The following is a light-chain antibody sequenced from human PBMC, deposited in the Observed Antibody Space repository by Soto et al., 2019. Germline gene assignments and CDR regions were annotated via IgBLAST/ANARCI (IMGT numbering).Light chain of an antibody. CDR2: AAS. J-gene: IGKJ2*01. CDR1: QGISGS. CDR3: QHLNSYLRAT. V-gene: IGKV1-9*01. Sequence: DIQLTQSPSFLSASVGDRVTITCRASQGISGSLAWYHQKPGKAPKLLIYAASTLESGVPSRFSGSESGTEFSLTISSLQPEDSATYYCQHLNSYLRATFGQGTKLEIK.